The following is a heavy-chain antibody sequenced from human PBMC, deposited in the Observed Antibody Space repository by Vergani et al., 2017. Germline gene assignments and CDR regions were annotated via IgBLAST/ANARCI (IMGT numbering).Heavy chain of an antibody. Sequence: QVQLVQSGAEVKKPGSSVKVSCKASGGTFSTYAISWVRQAPGQGLEWMGRLIPIFGTTNYAQNFQGRVTITADESKSTAYMELSSLRSEDTAVYYCARDRRYCSGGSCYLDYWGQGTLITVSS. CDR1: GGTFSTYA. CDR3: ARDRRYCSGGSCYLDY. D-gene: IGHD2-15*01. V-gene: IGHV1-69*13. J-gene: IGHJ4*02. CDR2: LIPIFGTT.